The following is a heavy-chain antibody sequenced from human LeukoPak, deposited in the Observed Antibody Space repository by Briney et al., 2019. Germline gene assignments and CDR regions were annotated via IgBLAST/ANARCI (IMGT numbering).Heavy chain of an antibody. J-gene: IGHJ5*02. CDR3: ARIPYSSGWGGVFDP. D-gene: IGHD6-19*01. V-gene: IGHV4-30-2*01. Sequence: SETLSLTCAVSGGSISSGGYSWSWIRQPPGKGLEWIGYIYHSGSTYYNPSLKSRVTISVDRSKNQFSLKLSSVTAADTAVYYCARIPYSSGWGGVFDPWGQGTLVTISS. CDR2: IYHSGST. CDR1: GGSISSGGYS.